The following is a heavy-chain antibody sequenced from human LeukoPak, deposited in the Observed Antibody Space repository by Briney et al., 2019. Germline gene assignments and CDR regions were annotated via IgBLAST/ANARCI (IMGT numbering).Heavy chain of an antibody. D-gene: IGHD2-2*01. CDR1: GYTFTGYY. V-gene: IGHV1-2*02. CDR3: ATYCSSTSCYELYNWFDP. J-gene: IGHJ5*02. Sequence: ASVEVSCKASGYTFTGYYMHWVRQAPGQGLEWMGWINPNSGGTNYAQKFQGRVTMTRDTSISTAYMELSRLRSDDTAVYYCATYCSSTSCYELYNWFDPWGQGTLVTVSS. CDR2: INPNSGGT.